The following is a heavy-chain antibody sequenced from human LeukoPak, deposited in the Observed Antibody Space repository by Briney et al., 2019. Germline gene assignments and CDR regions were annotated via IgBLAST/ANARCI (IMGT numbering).Heavy chain of an antibody. CDR2: INSDESNT. CDR1: GFTFSSYW. J-gene: IGHJ3*02. Sequence: GGSLRLSCAASGFTFSSYWMHWVRQAPGKGLVRVSRINSDESNTNYADSVRGRFTISRDNAKNRLYLQMNSLRAEDTAMYYCARSYYDSSGYYFGDAFNIWGHGTMVTVSS. CDR3: ARSYYDSSGYYFGDAFNI. D-gene: IGHD3-22*01. V-gene: IGHV3-74*01.